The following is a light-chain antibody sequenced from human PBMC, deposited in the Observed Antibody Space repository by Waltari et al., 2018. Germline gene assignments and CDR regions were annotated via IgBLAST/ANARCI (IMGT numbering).Light chain of an antibody. J-gene: IGLJ2*01. CDR2: DVS. V-gene: IGLV2-14*03. Sequence: HSALTQPASVSGSPGQSITISCTGPSSVVGGYNYVSRYQQHPGKAPKLMIYDVSNRPAGVSNRFSGSKSGNTASLTISGLQAEDEADYYCSSYISSDTRELFGGGTSLTVL. CDR1: SSVVGGYNY. CDR3: SSYISSDTREL.